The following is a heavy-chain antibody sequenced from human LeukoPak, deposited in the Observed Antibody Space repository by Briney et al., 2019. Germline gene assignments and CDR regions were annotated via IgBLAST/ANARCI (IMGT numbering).Heavy chain of an antibody. CDR1: GFTFSSYG. CDR2: IRYDGSNK. V-gene: IGHV3-30*02. D-gene: IGHD3-22*01. CDR3: AKDWALLASGYHYGPFDY. J-gene: IGHJ4*02. Sequence: PGGSLRLSCAASGFTFSSYGMHWVRQAPGKGLEWVAFIRYDGSNKYYADSVKGRFTISRDNSKNTLYLQMNSLRAEDTAVYYCAKDWALLASGYHYGPFDYWGQGTLVTVSS.